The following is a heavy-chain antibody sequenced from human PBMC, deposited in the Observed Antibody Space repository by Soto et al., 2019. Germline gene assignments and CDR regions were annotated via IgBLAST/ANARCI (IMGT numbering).Heavy chain of an antibody. J-gene: IGHJ6*02. Sequence: SVKVSCKASGGTFSSYAISWVRQAPGQGLEWMGGIIPIFGTANYAQKFQGRVTITADESTGTAYMELSSLRSEDTAVYYCARFMSSDGGTNGMDVWGQGTTVTVSS. CDR3: ARFMSSDGGTNGMDV. CDR2: IIPIFGTA. D-gene: IGHD5-18*01. CDR1: GGTFSSYA. V-gene: IGHV1-69*13.